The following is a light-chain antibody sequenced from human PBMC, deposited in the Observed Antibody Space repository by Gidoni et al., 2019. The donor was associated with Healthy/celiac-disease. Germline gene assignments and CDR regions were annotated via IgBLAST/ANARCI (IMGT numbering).Light chain of an antibody. CDR3: SSYTSSSTEV. CDR1: SSDVGGYNY. V-gene: IGLV2-14*03. Sequence: QSALTQPASVSGSPGQSITISCPGTSSDVGGYNYVPWYQQHTAKAPKLMIYDVSNRPSGVSNRFSGSKSGNTASLTISGRQAEDEADYYCSSYTSSSTEVFGGGTKLTVL. CDR2: DVS. J-gene: IGLJ2*01.